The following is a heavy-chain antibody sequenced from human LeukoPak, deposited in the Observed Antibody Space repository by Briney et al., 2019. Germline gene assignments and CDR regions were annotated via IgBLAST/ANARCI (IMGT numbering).Heavy chain of an antibody. J-gene: IGHJ4*02. CDR2: ISSSSSYI. V-gene: IGHV3-21*01. Sequence: PGGSLRLSCAASGFTFSSYSMNWVRQAPGKGLEWVSSISSSSSYIYYADSVKGRFTISRDNAKNTLYLQMNSLRAEDTAVYYCARDPYYDSSGLGYYFDYWGQGTLVTVSS. CDR3: ARDPYYDSSGLGYYFDY. CDR1: GFTFSSYS. D-gene: IGHD3-22*01.